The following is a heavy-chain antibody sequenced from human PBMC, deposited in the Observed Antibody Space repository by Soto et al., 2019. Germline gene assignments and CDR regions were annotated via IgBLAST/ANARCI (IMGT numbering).Heavy chain of an antibody. Sequence: SVKVSCKASGCTFTSYTMRWVRQAPGQGLEWMGRIIPILGIANYAQKFQGRVTITADKSTSTAYMELSSLRSEDTAVYYCAREEGGYSDGWSSGRYYYYMDVWGKGTTGTVSS. CDR1: GCTFTSYT. D-gene: IGHD5-18*01. J-gene: IGHJ6*03. CDR2: IIPILGIA. CDR3: AREEGGYSDGWSSGRYYYYMDV. V-gene: IGHV1-69*04.